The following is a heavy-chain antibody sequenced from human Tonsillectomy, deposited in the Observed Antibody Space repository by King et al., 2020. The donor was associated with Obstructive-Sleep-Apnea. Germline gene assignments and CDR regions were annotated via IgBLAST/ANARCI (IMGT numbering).Heavy chain of an antibody. CDR2: IYYSGST. V-gene: IGHV4-39*07. Sequence: PLQESGPGLVKPSETLSLTCTVSGGSISSSSYYWGWIRQPPGKGLEWIGSIYYSGSTYYNPSLKSRVTISVDTSKNQFSLKLSSVTAADTAVYYCARDTAMASDAFDIWGQGTMVTVSS. J-gene: IGHJ3*02. D-gene: IGHD5-18*01. CDR3: ARDTAMASDAFDI. CDR1: GGSISSSSYY.